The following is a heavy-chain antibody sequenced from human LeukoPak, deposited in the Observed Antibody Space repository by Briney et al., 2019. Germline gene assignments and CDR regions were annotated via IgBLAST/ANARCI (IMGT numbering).Heavy chain of an antibody. V-gene: IGHV1-2*02. Sequence: ASVKVSCKASGYTFTGYYMHRVRQAPGQGLEWMGWINPNSGATTYAPKFQDRVTLTRDTSISTAYMDLSGLRSDDTAVFYCAKGATEGYYYYYGLDVWGQGTTVTVSS. CDR2: INPNSGAT. J-gene: IGHJ6*02. CDR3: AKGATEGYYYYYGLDV. CDR1: GYTFTGYY.